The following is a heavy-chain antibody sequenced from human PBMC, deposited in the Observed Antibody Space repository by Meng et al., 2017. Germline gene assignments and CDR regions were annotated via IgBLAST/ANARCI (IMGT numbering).Heavy chain of an antibody. CDR3: ARARTTNQSKYRNAYNWFDP. CDR2: IYHSGST. J-gene: IGHJ5*02. CDR1: GGSISSGGYS. Sequence: QLQLQESGSGLVKPSQTLSLPCAVSGGSISSGGYSWSWIRQPPGKGLEWIGYIYHSGSTHYNPSLKSRVIMSVDTSKNQFSLKLYSVTAADTAVYYCARARTTNQSKYRNAYNWFDPWGQGTLVTVSS. V-gene: IGHV4-30-2*01. D-gene: IGHD2/OR15-2a*01.